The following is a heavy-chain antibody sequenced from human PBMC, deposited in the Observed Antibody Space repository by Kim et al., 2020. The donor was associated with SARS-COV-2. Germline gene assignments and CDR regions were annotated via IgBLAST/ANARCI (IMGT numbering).Heavy chain of an antibody. CDR2: IWHDGSQK. CDR3: ARDPRLGYFGSGNYYYGMVV. Sequence: GGSLRLSCAASGYIFGSYGIHWVRQTPGKGLEWVAVIWHDGSQKYYADSVKGRFTISRDNRKNTVYLEMDSLRAEDTAVYYCARDPRLGYFGSGNYYYGMVVWGQGTTVTVSS. J-gene: IGHJ6*02. D-gene: IGHD3-10*01. CDR1: GYIFGSYG. V-gene: IGHV3-33*08.